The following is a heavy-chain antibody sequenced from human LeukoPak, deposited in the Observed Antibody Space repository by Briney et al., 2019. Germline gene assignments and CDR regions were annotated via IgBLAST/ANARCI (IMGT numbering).Heavy chain of an antibody. V-gene: IGHV3-30*04. CDR2: ISYDGTKK. J-gene: IGHJ4*02. D-gene: IGHD6-19*01. CDR1: GFTFISYA. CDR3: ARDVHGVAVDGTLFDY. Sequence: GGSLRLSFAASGFTFISYAIHWVRQAPGKGLEWVAAISYDGTKKYYADSVKGRFTISRDNSKNTLYLQMNSLRAEDTAVYYCARDVHGVAVDGTLFDYWGQGTLVTVSS.